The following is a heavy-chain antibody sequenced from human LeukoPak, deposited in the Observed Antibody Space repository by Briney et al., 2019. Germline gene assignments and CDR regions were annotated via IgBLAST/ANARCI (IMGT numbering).Heavy chain of an antibody. CDR2: TYYRSKWYN. CDR1: GDTVSSNSAA. V-gene: IGHV6-1*01. D-gene: IGHD4-17*01. CDR3: ATDYGDYGGVDY. Sequence: SQTLSLTCAISGDTVSSNSAAWNWIRQSPSRGLEWLGRTYYRSKWYNDYAVSVKSRITINPDTSKNQFSLKLSSVTAADTAVYYCATDYGDYGGVDYWGQGTLVTVSS. J-gene: IGHJ4*02.